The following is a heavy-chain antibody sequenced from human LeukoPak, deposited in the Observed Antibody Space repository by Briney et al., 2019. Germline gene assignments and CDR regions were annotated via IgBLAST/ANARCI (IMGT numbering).Heavy chain of an antibody. CDR1: GFTFSSYS. Sequence: GGSLRLSCAASGFTFSSYSMNWVRQAPGKGLEWVSSISSSSCYIYYADSVKGRFTISRDNAKNSLYLQMNSLRAEDTAVYYCARVHGGYDILTGSFDYWGQGTLVTVSS. J-gene: IGHJ4*02. D-gene: IGHD3-9*01. CDR2: ISSSSCYI. V-gene: IGHV3-21*01. CDR3: ARVHGGYDILTGSFDY.